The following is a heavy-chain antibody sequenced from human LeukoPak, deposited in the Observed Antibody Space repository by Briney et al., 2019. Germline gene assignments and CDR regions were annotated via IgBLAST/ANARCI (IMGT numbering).Heavy chain of an antibody. CDR1: GFTFSDYY. CDR3: ARRTYSSVPLGFDY. V-gene: IGHV3-11*01. Sequence: PGGSLRLSCAASGFTFSDYYMSWIRQAPGKGLEWVSYISRSGSTIYYADSVKGRFTISRDNAKNSLYLQMNSLRAEDTAVYYCARRTYSSVPLGFDYWGQGTLVTVSS. D-gene: IGHD6-19*01. CDR2: ISRSGSTI. J-gene: IGHJ4*02.